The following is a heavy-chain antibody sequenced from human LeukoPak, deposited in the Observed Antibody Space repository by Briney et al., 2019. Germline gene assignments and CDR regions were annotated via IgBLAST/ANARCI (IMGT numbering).Heavy chain of an antibody. CDR1: GGSISSYY. V-gene: IGHV4-59*01. CDR2: IYYSGST. CDR3: ARGRTPQLWRPFDY. Sequence: SETLSLTCTVSGGSISSYYWSWIRQPPGKGLEWIGYIYYSGSTNYNPSLKSRVTISVDTSKNQFSLKLSSVTAADTAVYYCARGRTPQLWRPFDYWGQGTLVTVSS. J-gene: IGHJ4*02. D-gene: IGHD5-18*01.